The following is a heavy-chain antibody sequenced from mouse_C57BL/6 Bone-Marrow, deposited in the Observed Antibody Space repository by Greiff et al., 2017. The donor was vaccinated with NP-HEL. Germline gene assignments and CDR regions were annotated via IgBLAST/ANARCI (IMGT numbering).Heavy chain of an antibody. V-gene: IGHV1-26*01. CDR3: AGGYYGSSYCAMDY. CDR2: INPNNGGT. CDR1: GYTFTDYY. Sequence: VQLQQSGPELVKPGASVKISCKASGYTFTDYYMNWVKQSHGKSLEWIGDINPNNGGTSYNQKFKGKATLTVDKSSSTAYMELRSLTSEDSAVYYCAGGYYGSSYCAMDYWGQGTSVTVSS. J-gene: IGHJ4*01. D-gene: IGHD1-1*01.